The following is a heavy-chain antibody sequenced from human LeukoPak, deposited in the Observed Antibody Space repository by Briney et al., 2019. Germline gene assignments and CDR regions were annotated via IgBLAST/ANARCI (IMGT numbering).Heavy chain of an antibody. V-gene: IGHV3-7*01. D-gene: IGHD1-26*01. Sequence: GESLRLSCAASGFTLSSYWMSWVRQAPGKGLEWVANIKYDGSGKYYADSVKGRFTISRDDAKNSLYLEMYRLRVEDTAVYYCARDLFSGSYQEDFWGQGTLVTVSS. CDR1: GFTLSSYW. CDR3: ARDLFSGSYQEDF. CDR2: IKYDGSGK. J-gene: IGHJ4*02.